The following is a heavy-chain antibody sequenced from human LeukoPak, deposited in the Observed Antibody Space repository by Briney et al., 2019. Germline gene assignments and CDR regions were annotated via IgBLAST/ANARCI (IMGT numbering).Heavy chain of an antibody. V-gene: IGHV1-69*06. Sequence: RASVKVSCKASGVTFSNFAISWVRQAPGQGLEWMGGIIPIFGTANYAQKFQGRVTITADKSTSTAYMELSSLRSEDTAVYYCARDITMIVGGSLDAFDIWGQGTMVTVSS. D-gene: IGHD3-22*01. CDR2: IIPIFGTA. CDR1: GVTFSNFA. CDR3: ARDITMIVGGSLDAFDI. J-gene: IGHJ3*02.